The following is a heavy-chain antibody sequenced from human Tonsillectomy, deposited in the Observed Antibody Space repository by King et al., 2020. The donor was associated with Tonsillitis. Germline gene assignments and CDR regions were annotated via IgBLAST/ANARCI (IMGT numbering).Heavy chain of an antibody. D-gene: IGHD5-12*01. CDR1: GGTFSSYA. J-gene: IGHJ6*02. V-gene: IGHV1-69*01. CDR2: IIPIFGTA. CDR3: ARDTSSGYDYYYYGMDV. Sequence: HVQLVESGAEVKKPGSSVKVSCKASGGTFSSYAISWVRQAPGQGLEWMGGIIPIFGTANYAQKFQGRVTIIADESTSTAYMELSSLRSEDTAVYYCARDTSSGYDYYYYGMDVWGQGTTVTVSS.